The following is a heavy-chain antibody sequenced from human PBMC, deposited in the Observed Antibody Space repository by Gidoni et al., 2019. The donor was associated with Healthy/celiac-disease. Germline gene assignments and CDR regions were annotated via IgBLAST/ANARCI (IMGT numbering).Heavy chain of an antibody. Sequence: QVQLQESGPGRVKPSETLSLTCAVSGYSISSGYYWGWIRQPPGKGLEWIGSIYHSGSTYYNPSLKSRVTISVDTSKNQFSLKLSSVTAADTAMYYWARTRAVSYFDPWGQGTLVTVSS. CDR2: IYHSGST. D-gene: IGHD6-19*01. CDR3: ARTRAVSYFDP. V-gene: IGHV4-38-2*01. CDR1: GYSISSGYY. J-gene: IGHJ5*02.